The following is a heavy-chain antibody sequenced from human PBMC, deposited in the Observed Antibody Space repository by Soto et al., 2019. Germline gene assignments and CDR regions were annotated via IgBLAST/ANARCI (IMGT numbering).Heavy chain of an antibody. CDR1: GDSFNEYY. CDR3: ARESGGATATLDYYYFYMDV. Sequence: QVQLVQSGAEVRKPGASVTVSCRSSGDSFNEYYIHWVRQAPGQGFEWMGWINPNGGVTKYAQKFQGWVSMHRDTAIRTVYMQLSRLRSDDTAVYYCARESGGATATLDYYYFYMDVWGTGTTVTVSS. D-gene: IGHD5-12*01. J-gene: IGHJ6*03. CDR2: INPNGGVT. V-gene: IGHV1-2*04.